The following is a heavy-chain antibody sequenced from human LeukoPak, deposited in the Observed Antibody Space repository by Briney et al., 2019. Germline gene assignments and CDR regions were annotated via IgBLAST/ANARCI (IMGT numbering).Heavy chain of an antibody. D-gene: IGHD3-3*01. CDR1: RYSFTTYW. V-gene: IGHV5-51*01. CDR3: ARHQSGRRYDALDV. Sequence: GQPLKISCKPSRYSFTTYWIDWVRQMLGKGLEWMGIIYPGDSDTTYSPSFQGQVTISIDKSTGTAYLQWTSLKASDTAMYYCARHQSGRRYDALDVWGQGTMVTVSS. CDR2: IYPGDSDT. J-gene: IGHJ3*01.